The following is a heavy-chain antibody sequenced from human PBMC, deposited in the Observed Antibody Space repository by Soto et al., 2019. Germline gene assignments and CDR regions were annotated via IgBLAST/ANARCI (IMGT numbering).Heavy chain of an antibody. CDR3: AKVPVGATGRFDY. Sequence: PGGSLRLSCAASGFTFRNYGMSWVRQVPGKGLEWVSAMSGSGDATYYADSVKGRFTISRDNSKNTLYLQMNSLRAEDTAVYYCAKVPVGATGRFDYWGQGTLVTVSS. V-gene: IGHV3-23*01. J-gene: IGHJ4*02. D-gene: IGHD1-26*01. CDR2: MSGSGDAT. CDR1: GFTFRNYG.